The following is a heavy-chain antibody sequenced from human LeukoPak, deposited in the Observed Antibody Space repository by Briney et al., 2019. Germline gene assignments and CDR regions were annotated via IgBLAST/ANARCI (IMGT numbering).Heavy chain of an antibody. CDR2: IRYDGRSE. Sequence: PGGSLRLSCVASGFTFSTYGMHWVRQAPGKGLEWVAYIRYDGRSEYLDSVKGRFTISRDNSKNTLYLQMTSLKPEDTAVYYCANLARPLDYWGQGALVTVSS. V-gene: IGHV3-30*02. D-gene: IGHD6-6*01. CDR3: ANLARPLDY. CDR1: GFTFSTYG. J-gene: IGHJ4*02.